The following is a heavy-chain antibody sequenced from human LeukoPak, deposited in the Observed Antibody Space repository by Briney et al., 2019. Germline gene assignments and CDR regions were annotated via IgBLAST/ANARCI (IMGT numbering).Heavy chain of an antibody. D-gene: IGHD5-24*01. CDR1: GYSFTSYW. CDR3: ARLRRWLQSPDFDY. Sequence: HGESLKISCKGSGYSFTSYWIGWVRQMPGKGLEWMGIIYPGDSDTRYSPSFQGQVTISADKSIGTAYLQWSSLKASDTAMYYCARLRRWLQSPDFDYWGQGTLVTVSS. J-gene: IGHJ4*02. V-gene: IGHV5-51*01. CDR2: IYPGDSDT.